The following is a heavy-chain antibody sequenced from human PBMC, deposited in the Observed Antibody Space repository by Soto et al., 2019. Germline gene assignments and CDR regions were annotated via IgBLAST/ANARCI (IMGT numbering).Heavy chain of an antibody. CDR1: GFNFSSYD. Sequence: GGSLRLSCAASGFNFSSYDMHWVRQTTGKGLEWVSAIGTGFDTYYPGSVKGRFTFSRENAKNSLYLQMNSLRAEDTAVYYCARAPFSDTAILDYWGQGTLVTVSS. D-gene: IGHD5-18*01. CDR3: ARAPFSDTAILDY. V-gene: IGHV3-13*01. J-gene: IGHJ4*02. CDR2: IGTGFDT.